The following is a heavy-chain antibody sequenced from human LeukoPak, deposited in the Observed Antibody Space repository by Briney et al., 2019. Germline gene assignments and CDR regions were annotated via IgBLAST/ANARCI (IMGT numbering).Heavy chain of an antibody. CDR2: IYYSGST. CDR1: GGSISSYY. CDR3: ARERDSSSWYHMDY. V-gene: IGHV4-59*01. D-gene: IGHD6-13*01. J-gene: IGHJ4*02. Sequence: PSETLSLTCTVSGGSISSYYWSWIRQPPGKGLERIGYIYYSGSTNYNPSLKSRVTISVDTSKNQFSLKLSSVTAADTAVYYCARERDSSSWYHMDYWGQGTLVTVSS.